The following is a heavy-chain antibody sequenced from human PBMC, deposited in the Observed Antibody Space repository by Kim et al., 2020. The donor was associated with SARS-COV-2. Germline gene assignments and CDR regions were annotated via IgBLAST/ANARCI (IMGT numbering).Heavy chain of an antibody. Sequence: GGSLRLSCAASGFTVTTNYMSWVRQAPGEGLEWVSLVYSGTSTYYADSVKGRFTISRDNSNNTVYLQMNSLRAEDTAIYYRARAATIASRRSGVYYFDYWGQGTLVTVSS. J-gene: IGHJ4*02. CDR1: GFTVTTNY. V-gene: IGHV3-66*01. CDR3: ARAATIASRRSGVYYFDY. D-gene: IGHD6-13*01. CDR2: VYSGTST.